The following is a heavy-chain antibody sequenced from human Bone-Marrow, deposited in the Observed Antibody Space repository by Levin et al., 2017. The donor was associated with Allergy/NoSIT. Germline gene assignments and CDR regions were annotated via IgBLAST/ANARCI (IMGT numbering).Heavy chain of an antibody. Sequence: PGGSLRLSCTASGFTFGDYAMSWFRQAPGKGLEWVGFIRSKAYGGTTEYAASVKGRFTISRDDSKSIAYLQMNSLKTEDTAVYYCTRNYYYGSGSYFRGVGGWFDPWGQGTLVTVSS. D-gene: IGHD3-10*01. CDR1: GFTFGDYA. J-gene: IGHJ5*02. CDR2: IRSKAYGGTT. V-gene: IGHV3-49*03. CDR3: TRNYYYGSGSYFRGVGGWFDP.